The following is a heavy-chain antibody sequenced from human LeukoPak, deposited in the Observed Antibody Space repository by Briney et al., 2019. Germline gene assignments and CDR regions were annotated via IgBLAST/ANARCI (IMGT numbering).Heavy chain of an antibody. V-gene: IGHV3-21*01. J-gene: IGHJ4*02. CDR3: ARDTPYGSGLFDY. CDR2: ISSSSSYI. Sequence: GGSLRLSCAASGFTFSSYSMNWVRQAAGKGLEWVASISSSSSYIYYADSVKGRFTISRDNAKNSLYLQMNSLRAEDTAVYYCARDTPYGSGLFDYWGQGTLVTVSS. CDR1: GFTFSSYS. D-gene: IGHD3-10*01.